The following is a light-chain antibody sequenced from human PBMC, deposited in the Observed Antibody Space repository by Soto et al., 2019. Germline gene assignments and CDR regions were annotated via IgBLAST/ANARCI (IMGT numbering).Light chain of an antibody. J-gene: IGLJ2*01. CDR3: CSYAGRGVV. Sequence: QSVLTQPASVSGSPGQSITISCTGTSSDVGSYNLVSWYQQHPGKAPKLMIYDGSKRPSGVSNRVSGSKSGNTASLTISGLQAEDEADYYCCSYAGRGVVFGGGTKVTVL. V-gene: IGLV2-23*01. CDR2: DGS. CDR1: SSDVGSYNL.